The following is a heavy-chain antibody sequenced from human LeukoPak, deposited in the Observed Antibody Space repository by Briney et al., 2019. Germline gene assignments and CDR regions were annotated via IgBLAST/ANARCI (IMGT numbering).Heavy chain of an antibody. V-gene: IGHV3-48*03. D-gene: IGHD3-10*01. J-gene: IGHJ5*02. Sequence: GGSLRLSCAASGFTFSSYEMNWVRQAPGKGLEWVSYISSSGSTIYYADSVKGRFTISRDNAKNSLYLQMNSLRAEDTAVYYCARVGLGVGSGRKASGFDTWGQGTLVTVSS. CDR3: ARVGLGVGSGRKASGFDT. CDR1: GFTFSSYE. CDR2: ISSSGSTI.